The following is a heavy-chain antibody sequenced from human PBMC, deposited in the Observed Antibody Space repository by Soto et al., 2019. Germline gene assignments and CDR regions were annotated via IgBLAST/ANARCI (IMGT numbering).Heavy chain of an antibody. CDR1: GFTLGGYS. V-gene: IGHV3-64*01. CDR2: IRSNGVGT. D-gene: IGHD6-6*01. J-gene: IGHJ6*03. CDR3: ARRARPDFYYMDV. Sequence: EVQLAESGGGLAQPGGSLRLSCAASGFTLGGYSMVWVRQAPGKGLEYVSGIRSNGVGTYYANSVQGRFTISRDNSKNTVYLQMGSLRPEDMAVYYCARRARPDFYYMDVWGKGTTVTVSS.